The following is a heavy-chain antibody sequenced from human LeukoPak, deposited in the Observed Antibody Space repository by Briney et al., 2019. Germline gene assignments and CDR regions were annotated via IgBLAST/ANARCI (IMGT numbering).Heavy chain of an antibody. D-gene: IGHD2-8*01. Sequence: GGSLRLSCAASGFTFSGSAMHWVRQASGKGLEWVGRIRSKANSYATAHAASVKGRFTISRDDSKNTAYLQMNSLKTEDTAMYYCTIPCTNGVCRDFDDWGQGTLVTVSS. CDR3: TIPCTNGVCRDFDD. CDR1: GFTFSGSA. V-gene: IGHV3-73*01. CDR2: IRSKANSYAT. J-gene: IGHJ4*02.